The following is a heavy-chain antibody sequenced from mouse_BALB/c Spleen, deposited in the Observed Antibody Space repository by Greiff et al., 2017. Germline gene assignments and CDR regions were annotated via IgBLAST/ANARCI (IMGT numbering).Heavy chain of an antibody. CDR3: ARDTTVVEMDY. D-gene: IGHD1-1*01. CDR1: GFTFTDYY. J-gene: IGHJ4*01. V-gene: IGHV7-3*02. CDR2: IRNKANGYTT. Sequence: EVQGVESGGGLVQPGGSLRLSCATSGFTFTDYYMSWVRQPPGKALEWLGFIRNKANGYTTEYSASVKGRFTISRDNSQSILYLQMNTLRAEDSATYYCARDTTVVEMDYWGQGTSVTVSS.